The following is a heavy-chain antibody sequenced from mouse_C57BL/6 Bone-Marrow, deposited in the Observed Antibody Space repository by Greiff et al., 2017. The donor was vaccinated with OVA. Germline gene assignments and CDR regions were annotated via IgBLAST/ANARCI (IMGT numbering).Heavy chain of an antibody. D-gene: IGHD1-1*01. CDR2: ISSGGSYT. CDR3: ARHGDYGSFFDY. V-gene: IGHV5-6*01. Sequence: EVKLMESGGDLVKPGGSLKLSCAASGFTFSSYGMSWVRQTPDKRLEWVATISSGGSYTYYPDSVKGRFTISRDNAKNTLYLQMSSLKSEDTAMYYCARHGDYGSFFDYWGQGTTLTVSP. CDR1: GFTFSSYG. J-gene: IGHJ2*01.